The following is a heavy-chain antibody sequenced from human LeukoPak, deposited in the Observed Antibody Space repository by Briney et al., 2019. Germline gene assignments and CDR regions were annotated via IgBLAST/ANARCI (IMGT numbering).Heavy chain of an antibody. CDR2: TSYDGSNK. Sequence: PGRSLRLSCAASGFTFSSYTMHWVRQAPGKGLEWVAVTSYDGSNKYYADSVKGRFTISRDNSKNTLYLQMNSLRAEDTAVYYCARDRIMIGGYYFDYWGQGALVTVSP. D-gene: IGHD3-16*01. J-gene: IGHJ4*02. V-gene: IGHV3-30*01. CDR1: GFTFSSYT. CDR3: ARDRIMIGGYYFDY.